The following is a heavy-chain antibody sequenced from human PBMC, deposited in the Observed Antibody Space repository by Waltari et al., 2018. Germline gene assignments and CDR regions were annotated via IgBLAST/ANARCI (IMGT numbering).Heavy chain of an antibody. V-gene: IGHV4-59*01. CDR2: SYHSGTT. J-gene: IGHJ1*01. Sequence: QVQLMESGPGLVRPSETLSLTCNVSGGSITSDYWSWVRQPPGKGLEWVGYSYHSGTTHYNPSLRSRVSISVDTSKTQFSLKLNYVTAADTAVYYCARGHSTGWYLSHWGRGALVTVSS. CDR3: ARGHSTGWYLSH. D-gene: IGHD6-19*01. CDR1: GGSITSDY.